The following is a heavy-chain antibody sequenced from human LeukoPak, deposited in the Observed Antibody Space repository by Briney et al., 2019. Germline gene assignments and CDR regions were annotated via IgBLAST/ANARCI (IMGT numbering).Heavy chain of an antibody. D-gene: IGHD3-3*01. V-gene: IGHV1-2*02. CDR2: INPNTGGT. CDR3: ARRYDFWSGYPTAFDY. CDR1: GYTFTGYY. Sequence: AASVKVSCKASGYTFTGYYMYWVRQPPGQGLEWMGFINPNTGGTIYAQKFQARVTMTRDTSISTAYMELRGLISDDTAVYYCARRYDFWSGYPTAFDYWGQGTLVTVSS. J-gene: IGHJ4*02.